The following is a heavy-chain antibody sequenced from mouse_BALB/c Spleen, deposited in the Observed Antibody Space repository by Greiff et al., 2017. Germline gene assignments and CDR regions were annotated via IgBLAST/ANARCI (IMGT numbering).Heavy chain of an antibody. D-gene: IGHD2-1*01. CDR2: ISSGGSYT. J-gene: IGHJ2*01. CDR3: ARMDYGNYVGY. V-gene: IGHV5-9-1*01. CDR1: GFTFSSYA. Sequence: EVMLVESGGGLVKPGGSLKLSCAASGFTFSSYAMSWVRQTPEKRLEWVATISSGGSYTYYPDSVKGRFTISRDNAKNTLYLQMSSLRSEDTAMFYCARMDYGNYVGYWGQGTTLTVSA.